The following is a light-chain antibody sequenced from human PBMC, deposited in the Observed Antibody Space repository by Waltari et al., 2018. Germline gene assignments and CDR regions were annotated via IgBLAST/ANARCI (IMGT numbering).Light chain of an antibody. J-gene: IGKJ1*01. CDR2: GAS. CDR3: QQYNNWPPVA. Sequence: EIVMAQSPATLSVSPGERATLSCRASQSVSSNLAWYQQKPGQAPRLLIYGASTRATGIPARFSGSGSGTEFTLTISSLQSEDFAVYYCQQYNNWPPVAFGQGTKVEIK. CDR1: QSVSSN. V-gene: IGKV3-15*01.